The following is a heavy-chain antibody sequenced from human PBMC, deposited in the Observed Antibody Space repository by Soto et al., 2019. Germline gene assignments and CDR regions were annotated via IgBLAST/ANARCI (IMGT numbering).Heavy chain of an antibody. Sequence: QVQLVQSGAEVKKPGASVKVSCKASGYSLTSYAIHWVRQAPGQSLEWVGWINAGNGYTKYSQKFQGRVTITRDTSASTAYMEVSSLRSEDTAVYYCARLETGRVVTRPNGFDPWGQGTLVTVSS. CDR2: INAGNGYT. CDR1: GYSLTSYA. V-gene: IGHV1-3*01. D-gene: IGHD2-21*02. J-gene: IGHJ5*02. CDR3: ARLETGRVVTRPNGFDP.